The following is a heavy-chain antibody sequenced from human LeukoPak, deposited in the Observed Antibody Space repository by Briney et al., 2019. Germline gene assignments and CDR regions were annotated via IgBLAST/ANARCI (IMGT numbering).Heavy chain of an antibody. D-gene: IGHD4-17*01. V-gene: IGHV4-4*07. CDR1: GSSISSYY. CDR3: ARTTTVTTYGSFGWFDP. Sequence: SETLSLTCTVSGSSISSYYWSWIRQPAGKGLEWIGRIYTSGSTNYNPSLKSRVTMSVDTSKNQFSLKLSSVTAADTAVYYCARTTTVTTYGSFGWFDPWGQGTLVTVSS. CDR2: IYTSGST. J-gene: IGHJ5*02.